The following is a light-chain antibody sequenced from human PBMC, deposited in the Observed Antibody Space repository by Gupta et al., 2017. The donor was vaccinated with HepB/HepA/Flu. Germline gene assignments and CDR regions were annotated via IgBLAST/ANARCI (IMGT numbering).Light chain of an antibody. CDR2: LGS. CDR1: QSLLHSNGYNY. J-gene: IGKJ4*01. CDR3: MQALQTPRT. Sequence: DIGMTPSPLSLLCVPGEPASISCRSSQSLLHSNGYNYLDWYLQKPGQSPQLLIYLGSNRASGVPDRFSGSGSGTDFTLKISRVEAEDVGVYYCMQALQTPRTFGGGTKVEIK. V-gene: IGKV2-28*01.